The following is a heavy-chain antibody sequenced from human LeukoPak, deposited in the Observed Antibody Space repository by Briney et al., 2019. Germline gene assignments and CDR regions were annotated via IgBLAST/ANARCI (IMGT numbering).Heavy chain of an antibody. J-gene: IGHJ6*02. CDR2: IYYSGST. CDR1: GGSISSYY. Sequence: SETLSLTCTVSGGSISSYYWSWIRQPPGKGLEWIGYIYYSGSTNYNPSLKSRVTISVDTSKNQFSLKLSSVTAADTAVYYCARSAGIYHYYCYGMDVWGQGTTVTVSS. CDR3: ARSAGIYHYYCYGMDV. V-gene: IGHV4-59*01. D-gene: IGHD5-12*01.